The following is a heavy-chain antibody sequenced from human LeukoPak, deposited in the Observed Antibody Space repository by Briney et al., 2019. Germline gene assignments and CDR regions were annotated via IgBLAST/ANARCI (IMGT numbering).Heavy chain of an antibody. J-gene: IGHJ4*02. Sequence: SVKVSCKASGGTSSSYAIGWVRQAPGQGLEWMGRIIPILGTANYAQKFQGRVTITADKSTSTAYMELSSLRSEDTAVYYCAGRRSSSSDFFDYWGQGTLVTVSS. D-gene: IGHD6-6*01. CDR1: GGTSSSYA. CDR2: IIPILGTA. CDR3: AGRRSSSSDFFDY. V-gene: IGHV1-69*04.